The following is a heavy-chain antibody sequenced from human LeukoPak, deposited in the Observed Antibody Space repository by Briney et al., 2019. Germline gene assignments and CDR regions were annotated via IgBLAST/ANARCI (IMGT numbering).Heavy chain of an antibody. CDR1: GYTFTGYY. V-gene: IGHV1-2*02. CDR3: ARGPMNFYGSNYYYYMDV. Sequence: GASVKVSCKASGYTFTGYYMHWVRQAPGQGLEWMGWINPNSGGTNYAQKFQGRVTMTRDTSISTAYMGLSRLRSDDTAVYYCARGPMNFYGSNYYYYMDVWGKGTTVTTSS. D-gene: IGHD3-10*01. CDR2: INPNSGGT. J-gene: IGHJ6*03.